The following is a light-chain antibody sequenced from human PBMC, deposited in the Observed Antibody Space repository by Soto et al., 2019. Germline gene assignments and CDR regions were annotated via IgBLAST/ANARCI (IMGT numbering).Light chain of an antibody. J-gene: IGKJ1*01. Sequence: DIQMTQPPSTLSASVGDRVTITCRASQSISTWLAWYQQKPGLAPKLLIYRASRLESGVPSTFSASGSETEFTLTVTSLQPDDFATYYCQQYQKIPWTFGQGTKVDIK. V-gene: IGKV1-5*03. CDR2: RAS. CDR1: QSISTW. CDR3: QQYQKIPWT.